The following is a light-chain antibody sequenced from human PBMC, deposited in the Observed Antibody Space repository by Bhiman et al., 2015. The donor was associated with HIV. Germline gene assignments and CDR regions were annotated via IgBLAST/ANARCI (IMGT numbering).Light chain of an antibody. J-gene: IGLJ2*01. CDR2: SDS. V-gene: IGLV3-21*01. CDR3: HSRDSSGNYVL. Sequence: SYELTQPPSVSVAPGKTARITCAGHHFGLKSVHWYQLKPGQAPLLVIYSDSARPSGISDRFSGSSSGNTASLTITGALAEDEADYYCHSRDSSGNYVLFGGGTKLTVL. CDR1: HFGLKS.